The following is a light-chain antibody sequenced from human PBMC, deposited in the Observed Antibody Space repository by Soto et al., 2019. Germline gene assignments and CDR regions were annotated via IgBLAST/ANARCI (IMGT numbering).Light chain of an antibody. CDR3: QHYGGSPLVT. V-gene: IGKV3-20*01. CDR1: QSVSSSY. Sequence: EIVLTHAPSTLSLSPGDRATLSFRASQSVSSSYLVWYKQKPGQAPRLLIYGTSSRATGIPDRFSGSRSGTDFTLTISRLETEDFEVYFCQHYGGSPLVTFGQGTRLEMK. J-gene: IGKJ5*01. CDR2: GTS.